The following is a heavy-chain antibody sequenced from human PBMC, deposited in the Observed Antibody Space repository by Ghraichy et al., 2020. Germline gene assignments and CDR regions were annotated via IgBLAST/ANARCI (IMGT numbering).Heavy chain of an antibody. D-gene: IGHD2-2*01. CDR2: MNPNSGNT. Sequence: ASVKVSCKASGYTFTSYDINWVRQATGQGLEWMGWMNPNSGNTGYAQKFQGRVTMTRNTSISTAYMELSSLRSEDTAVYYCARGSDCSSTSCFLYYYYYMDVWGKGTTVTVSS. J-gene: IGHJ6*03. V-gene: IGHV1-8*02. CDR3: ARGSDCSSTSCFLYYYYYMDV. CDR1: GYTFTSYD.